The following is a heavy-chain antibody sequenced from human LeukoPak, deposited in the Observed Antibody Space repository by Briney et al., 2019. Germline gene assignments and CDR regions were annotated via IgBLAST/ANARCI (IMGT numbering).Heavy chain of an antibody. J-gene: IGHJ4*02. CDR1: GFTFSSYA. D-gene: IGHD1-26*01. V-gene: IGHV3-23*01. Sequence: GGSLRLSCAASGFTFSSYAMSWVRQAPGKGLEWVSAISGSGGSTYYADSVKGRFTISRDNAKNSLYLQMNSLRAEDTAVYYCAREAGKSPWKAEEVGATYTPHYWGQGTLVTVSS. CDR2: ISGSGGST. CDR3: AREAGKSPWKAEEVGATYTPHY.